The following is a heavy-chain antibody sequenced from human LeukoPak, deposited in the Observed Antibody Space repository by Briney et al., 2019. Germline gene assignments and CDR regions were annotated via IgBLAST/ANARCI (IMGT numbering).Heavy chain of an antibody. CDR3: ARLMVRLGINITMVRGVIMVNNWFDP. J-gene: IGHJ5*02. D-gene: IGHD3-10*01. V-gene: IGHV1-18*01. CDR1: GYTFTSCG. CDR2: ISAYNGNT. Sequence: EASVKVSCKASGYTFTSCGISWVRQAPGQGLEWMGWISAYNGNTNYAQKLQGRVTMTTDTSTSTAYMELSRLRSDDTAVYYCARLMVRLGINITMVRGVIMVNNWFDPWGQGTLVTVSS.